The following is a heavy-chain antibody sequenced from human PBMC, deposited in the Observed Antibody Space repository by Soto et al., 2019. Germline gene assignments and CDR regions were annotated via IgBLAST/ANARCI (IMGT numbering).Heavy chain of an antibody. CDR1: GYTFTSYG. CDR3: ARGSDFWSGYENFDY. CDR2: ISAYNGNT. J-gene: IGHJ4*02. Sequence: ASVKVSCKASGYTFTSYGISWVRQAPGQGLEWMGWISAYNGNTNYAQKLQGRVTMTTDTSTSTAYMELRSLRSDDTAVYYCARGSDFWSGYENFDYWGQGTLITVSS. D-gene: IGHD3-3*01. V-gene: IGHV1-18*01.